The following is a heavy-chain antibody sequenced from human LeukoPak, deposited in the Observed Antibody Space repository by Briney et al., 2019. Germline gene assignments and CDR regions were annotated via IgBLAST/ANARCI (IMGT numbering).Heavy chain of an antibody. Sequence: GGSLRLSCAASGFTFSSYAMSWVRQAPGKGLEWVSAITGSGGSTYYADSVKGRFTITRDNSKDMLYLQMNSLRAEDTAVYYCARDRGLVVAARLFDYWGQGTLVTVSS. CDR1: GFTFSSYA. CDR2: ITGSGGST. J-gene: IGHJ4*02. CDR3: ARDRGLVVAARLFDY. V-gene: IGHV3-23*01. D-gene: IGHD6-6*01.